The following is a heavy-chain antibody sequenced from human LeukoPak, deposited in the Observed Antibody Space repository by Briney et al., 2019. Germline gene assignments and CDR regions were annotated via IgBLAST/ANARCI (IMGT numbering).Heavy chain of an antibody. CDR1: GFTFNNFD. CDR3: AKMAIAKGATQGRGFLQFDF. V-gene: IGHV3-23*01. J-gene: IGHJ4*02. CDR2: ISGSGGDS. D-gene: IGHD3-10*01. Sequence: PGGSLRLSCAASGFTFNNFDMSWLRQAPGKGLEWVSLISGSGGDSKSMDSVKGRFVISRDNSKNSLYLQLNSLRPEDTAVYYCAKMAIAKGATQGRGFLQFDFWGQGTLVTVSS.